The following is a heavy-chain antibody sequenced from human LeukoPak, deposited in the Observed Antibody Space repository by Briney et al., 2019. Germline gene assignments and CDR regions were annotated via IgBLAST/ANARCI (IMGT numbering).Heavy chain of an antibody. J-gene: IGHJ4*02. Sequence: SLRLSCAASGFTFDDYAMHWVRQAPGKGLEWVSGISWNSGSIGYADSVKGRFTISRDNAKNSLYLQMNSLRAEDTALYYCAKGGVATIAPDYWGQGTLVTVSS. CDR3: AKGGVATIAPDY. V-gene: IGHV3-9*01. D-gene: IGHD5-12*01. CDR1: GFTFDDYA. CDR2: ISWNSGSI.